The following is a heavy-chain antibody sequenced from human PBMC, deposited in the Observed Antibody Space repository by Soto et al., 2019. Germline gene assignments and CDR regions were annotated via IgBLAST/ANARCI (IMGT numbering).Heavy chain of an antibody. CDR3: ARGKNWFDR. J-gene: IGHJ5*02. V-gene: IGHV4-59*08. CDR1: GASITSAY. Sequence: SGASITSAYWNWIRQPPGKGLEWVGYIYYIGSTNYNPSLKSRVTMSLDTSNNQLSLDLRFVTAADTAVYYCARGKNWFDRWGQGTLVTVSS. CDR2: IYYIGST.